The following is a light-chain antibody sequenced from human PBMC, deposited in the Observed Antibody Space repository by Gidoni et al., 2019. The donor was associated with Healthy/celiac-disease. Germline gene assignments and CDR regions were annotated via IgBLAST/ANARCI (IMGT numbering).Light chain of an antibody. J-gene: IGKJ2*01. Sequence: EIGMTQAPATLSVSPGERATLSRRASQSVSSNLAWYQQKPGQAPRLLIYGASTRATGIPAMFSGSGSGTEFTLTISSLQSEDFAVYYCQQYHNWPLYTFGQGTKLEIK. CDR3: QQYHNWPLYT. V-gene: IGKV3-15*01. CDR2: GAS. CDR1: QSVSSN.